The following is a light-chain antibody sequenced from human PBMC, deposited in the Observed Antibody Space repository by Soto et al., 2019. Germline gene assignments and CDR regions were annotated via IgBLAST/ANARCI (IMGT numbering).Light chain of an antibody. CDR3: QSYDRSNVV. Sequence: NFMLTQPHSVSESPGKTVTISCTRSSGSIASNYVQWYQQRPGSAPTTVIYEDNQRPSGVPDRFSGSIDSSSNSASLTISGRKTEDEADYYCQSYDRSNVVFGGGTKLTVL. V-gene: IGLV6-57*04. CDR2: EDN. CDR1: SGSIASNY. J-gene: IGLJ2*01.